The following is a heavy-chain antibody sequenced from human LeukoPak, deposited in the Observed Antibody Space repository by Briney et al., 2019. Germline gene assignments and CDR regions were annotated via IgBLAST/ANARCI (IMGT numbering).Heavy chain of an antibody. CDR3: ARDGSDY. V-gene: IGHV3-53*01. D-gene: IGHD1-26*01. CDR2: MYGSGAT. CDR1: EFNASYIY. J-gene: IGHJ4*02. Sequence: GGSLTLSCVASEFNASYIYMRWLPQAPGKALVCVSDMYGSGATFYAASMNGRFTISRDDTENSVYLQMNRLRAEDTAVYYWARDGSDYWGRGTVVTVSS.